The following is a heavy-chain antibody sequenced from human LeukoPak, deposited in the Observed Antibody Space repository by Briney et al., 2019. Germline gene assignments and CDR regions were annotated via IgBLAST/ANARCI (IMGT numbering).Heavy chain of an antibody. CDR2: FDPEDGET. Sequence: GASVTVSCKVSGYTLTELSMHWVRQAPGKGLEWMGGFDPEDGETIYAQKFQGRVTITRDTSASTAYMELSSLRSEDTSVYYCARELYYYYGMDVWGQGTTVTVSS. J-gene: IGHJ6*02. V-gene: IGHV1-24*01. CDR1: GYTLTELS. CDR3: ARELYYYYGMDV.